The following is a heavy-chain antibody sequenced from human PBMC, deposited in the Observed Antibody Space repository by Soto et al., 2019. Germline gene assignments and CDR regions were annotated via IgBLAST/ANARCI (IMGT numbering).Heavy chain of an antibody. D-gene: IGHD3-10*01. CDR1: GFTFSTYA. Sequence: QAQLVESGGGVVQPGRSLRLSCAASGFTFSTYAMHWVRQAPGKWLEWVAVISYDGSNKYYLDSVNGRFTISRDNSKNTLYLQINGMRIEDTAVYYCARGFSGSGASSGHYYDIDVWGPRTTVTVSS. J-gene: IGHJ6*02. CDR2: ISYDGSNK. CDR3: ARGFSGSGASSGHYYDIDV. V-gene: IGHV3-30-3*01.